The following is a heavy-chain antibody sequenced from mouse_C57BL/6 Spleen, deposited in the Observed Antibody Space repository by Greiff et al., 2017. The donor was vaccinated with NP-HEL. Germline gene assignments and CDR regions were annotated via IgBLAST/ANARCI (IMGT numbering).Heavy chain of an antibody. D-gene: IGHD3-2*02. J-gene: IGHJ3*01. Sequence: QVQLQQPGAELVMPGASVKLSCKASGYTFTSYWMHWVKQRPGQGLEWIGEIDPSDSYTNYNQKFKGKSTLTVDKSSSTAYMQLSSLTSEDSAVYYCALQATFAYWGQGTLVTVSA. CDR3: ALQATFAY. CDR2: IDPSDSYT. V-gene: IGHV1-69*01. CDR1: GYTFTSYW.